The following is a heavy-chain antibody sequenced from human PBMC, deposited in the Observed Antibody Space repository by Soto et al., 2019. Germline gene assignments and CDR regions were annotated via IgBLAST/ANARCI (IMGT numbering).Heavy chain of an antibody. CDR1: GFTFSDYQ. J-gene: IGHJ4*02. CDR3: ARDLGYYDSSGYFDS. V-gene: IGHV3-11*01. CDR2: ISSSDSII. Sequence: SGGGLVKPGGSLRLSCAASGFTFSDYQMSWIRQAPGKGLEWVSYISSSDSIIYYADSVKGRFTISRDNAKNSLYLQMNSLRAEDTAVYYCARDLGYYDSSGYFDSWGQGTLVTVSS. D-gene: IGHD3-22*01.